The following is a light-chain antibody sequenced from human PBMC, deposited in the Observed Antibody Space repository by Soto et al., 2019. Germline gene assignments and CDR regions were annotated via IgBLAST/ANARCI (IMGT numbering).Light chain of an antibody. J-gene: IGKJ2*01. Sequence: DIQMTHSPSSLSASEGDRVTITCRASQTISGYLNWYQQKPGKAPNLLIYTTSTLQSGVPSRFSGSGSGTDFTLTISSLQPEDFATYYCQQNYNYPYTFGQGTELEV. CDR2: TTS. CDR3: QQNYNYPYT. V-gene: IGKV1-39*01. CDR1: QTISGY.